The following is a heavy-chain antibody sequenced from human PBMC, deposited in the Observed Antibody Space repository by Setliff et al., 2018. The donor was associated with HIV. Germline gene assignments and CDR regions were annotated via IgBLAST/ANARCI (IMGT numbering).Heavy chain of an antibody. J-gene: IGHJ6*02. D-gene: IGHD1-26*01. V-gene: IGHV4-4*09. Sequence: SETLSLTCTVSGGSINNHYWYWIRQPPGKGLEWIGYIYISGTTNYNPSLKNRVTMSLDTSKAQVSLRLTSVTAADTAVYYCARRSIVGVTRGFYYYGLDVWGQGTTVTSP. CDR3: ARRSIVGVTRGFYYYGLDV. CDR2: IYISGTT. CDR1: GGSINNHY.